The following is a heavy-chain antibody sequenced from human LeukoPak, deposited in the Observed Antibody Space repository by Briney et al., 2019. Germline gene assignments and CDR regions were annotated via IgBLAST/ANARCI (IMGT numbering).Heavy chain of an antibody. CDR3: TRGPIQLWIHNAMDV. CDR1: GFTFSSYW. J-gene: IGHJ6*02. V-gene: IGHV3-49*04. D-gene: IGHD5-18*01. CDR2: IRSKAYRGTT. Sequence: TGGSLRLSCAASGFTFSSYWMSWVRQAPGKGLEWVGFIRSKAYRGTTEYAASVKGRFTISRDDSRSIAYLQMNSLKIEDTAVYYCTRGPIQLWIHNAMDVWGQGTTVTVSS.